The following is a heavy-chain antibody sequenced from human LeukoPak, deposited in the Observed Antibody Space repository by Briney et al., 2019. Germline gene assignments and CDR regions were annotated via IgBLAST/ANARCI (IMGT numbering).Heavy chain of an antibody. Sequence: SETLSLTCTVSGGSISSYYWSWIRQPPGKGLEWIGYIYYSGSSNYNPSLKSRVTISVDTSKNQFSLKLSSVTAADTAVYYCARDHPNGGLRDWGQGTLVTVSS. V-gene: IGHV4-59*01. J-gene: IGHJ4*02. CDR3: ARDHPNGGLRD. D-gene: IGHD7-27*01. CDR1: GGSISSYY. CDR2: IYYSGSS.